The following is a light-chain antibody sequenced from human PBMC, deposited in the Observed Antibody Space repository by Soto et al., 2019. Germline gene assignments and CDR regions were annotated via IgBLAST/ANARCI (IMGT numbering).Light chain of an antibody. CDR1: QSISSS. CDR3: QQRFIWPS. CDR2: DAS. V-gene: IGKV3-11*01. Sequence: TGLAQSPATLTLSPGERATLSCMASQSISSSLAWYQQTPGQAPRLLIYDASKRATGIPARFSGSGSGTDFSLTISSLEPEDFAVYFCQQRFIWPSFGPGT. J-gene: IGKJ3*01.